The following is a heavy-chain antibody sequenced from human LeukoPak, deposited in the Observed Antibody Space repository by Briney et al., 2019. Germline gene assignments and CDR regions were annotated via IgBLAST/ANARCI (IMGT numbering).Heavy chain of an antibody. D-gene: IGHD2-21*02. CDR2: ISYDGSSK. Sequence: GGSLRLSCEASGFIFSTYGMHWVRQAPGKGLEWVAVISYDGSSKYYADSVKGRFTISRDNSKNTLYLQMNSLRAEDTAVYYCAREAYCGGDCYATNDYWGQGTLVTVSS. J-gene: IGHJ4*02. CDR3: AREAYCGGDCYATNDY. CDR1: GFIFSTYG. V-gene: IGHV3-30*19.